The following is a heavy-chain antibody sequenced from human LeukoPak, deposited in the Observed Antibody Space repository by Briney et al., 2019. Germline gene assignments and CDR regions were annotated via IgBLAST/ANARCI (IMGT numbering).Heavy chain of an antibody. D-gene: IGHD6-19*01. CDR1: GGSFSGYY. CDR2: INHSGST. J-gene: IGHJ4*02. V-gene: IGHV4-34*01. CDR3: AREIRARRYSSGWYSFGLYFDY. Sequence: SETLSLTCAVYGGSFSGYYWSWIRQPPGKGLEWIGEINHSGSTNYNPSPKSRVTISVDTSKNQFSLKLSSVTAADTAVYYCAREIRARRYSSGWYSFGLYFDYWGQGTLVTVSS.